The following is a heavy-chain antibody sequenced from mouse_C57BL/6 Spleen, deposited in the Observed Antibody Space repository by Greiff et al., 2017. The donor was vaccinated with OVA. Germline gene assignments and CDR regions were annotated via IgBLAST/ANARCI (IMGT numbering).Heavy chain of an antibody. CDR3: ARRENGYYPRWYFDV. J-gene: IGHJ1*03. CDR1: GYTFTSYW. CDR2: IDPSDSYP. V-gene: IGHV1-69*01. Sequence: QVQLQQPGAELVMPGASVKLSCKASGYTFTSYWMHWVKQRPGQGLEWIGEIDPSDSYPNYNQKFKGKSTLTVDKSSSSAYMHLRSLTSEDSEVYYCARRENGYYPRWYFDVWGTGTTVTVSS. D-gene: IGHD2-3*01.